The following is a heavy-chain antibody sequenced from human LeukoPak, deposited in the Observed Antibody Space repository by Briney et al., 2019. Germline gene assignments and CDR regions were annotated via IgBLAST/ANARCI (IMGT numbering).Heavy chain of an antibody. V-gene: IGHV3-48*02. Sequence: GGSLRLSCAASGFTFSSYGMSWVRQAPGKGLEWVSYIRSSGDTIYYADSVKGRFTISGDNAKTSLYLHMSSLRDEDTAVYFCAAGLEMGYWGQGTLVTVSS. J-gene: IGHJ4*02. CDR3: AAGLEMGY. D-gene: IGHD3-3*01. CDR1: GFTFSSYG. CDR2: IRSSGDTI.